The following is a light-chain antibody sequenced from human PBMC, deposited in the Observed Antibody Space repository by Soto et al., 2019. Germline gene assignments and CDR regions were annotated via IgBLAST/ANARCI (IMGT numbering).Light chain of an antibody. Sequence: EIVLTQSPATLSVSPGERATLSCRASQSVGSNLAWYQQKPGQAPRRLIYGASTRATGGPARFSGSGSGTEFTLSISSLQSEDFAVYYCQQYNNWPITFGQGTRLEIK. J-gene: IGKJ5*01. CDR3: QQYNNWPIT. CDR2: GAS. V-gene: IGKV3D-15*01. CDR1: QSVGSN.